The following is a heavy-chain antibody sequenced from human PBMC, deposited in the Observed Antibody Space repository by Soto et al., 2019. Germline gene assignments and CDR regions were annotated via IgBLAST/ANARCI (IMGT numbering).Heavy chain of an antibody. CDR1: GFTFTSSA. V-gene: IGHV1-24*01. J-gene: IGHJ5*02. CDR3: ATPSIAARHWPNNWFDP. CDR2: FVPEDGET. D-gene: IGHD6-6*01. Sequence: VASVKVSCKASGFTFTSSAMQWVRQARGQRLEWMGGFVPEDGETTYAQKFQGRVTMTEDTSIDTAHMELSSLKSDDTAVYYCATPSIAARHWPNNWFDPWGQGTLVTVSS.